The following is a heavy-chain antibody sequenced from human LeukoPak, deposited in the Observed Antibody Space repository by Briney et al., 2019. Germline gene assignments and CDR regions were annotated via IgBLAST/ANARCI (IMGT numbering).Heavy chain of an antibody. J-gene: IGHJ3*02. V-gene: IGHV3-23*01. CDR1: GFTFNSYD. Sequence: PGGSLRLSCAASGFTFNSYDMSWVRQAPGKGLEWVSAISDSGGSTSYADSVKGRFTISRDNSKNTLYLQMNGLRAEDTAVYYCAKRPTAYGAFDIWGQGTMVTVSS. D-gene: IGHD3-16*01. CDR3: AKRPTAYGAFDI. CDR2: ISDSGGST.